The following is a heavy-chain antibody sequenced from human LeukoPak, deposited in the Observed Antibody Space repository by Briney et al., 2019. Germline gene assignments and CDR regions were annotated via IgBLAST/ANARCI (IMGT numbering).Heavy chain of an antibody. D-gene: IGHD5-18*01. CDR1: GYTFTGYY. CDR3: ARDSRGIKLWSKGGDAFDI. J-gene: IGHJ3*02. CDR2: INPNSGGT. V-gene: IGHV1-2*02. Sequence: AAVRVSCESSGYTFTGYYMHGVREAPGQGRGWRGWINPNSGGTNYAQKFQGRVTITRDTSISRAYMELSRLRYDDTAVYYCARDSRGIKLWSKGGDAFDIWGQGTMVTVSS.